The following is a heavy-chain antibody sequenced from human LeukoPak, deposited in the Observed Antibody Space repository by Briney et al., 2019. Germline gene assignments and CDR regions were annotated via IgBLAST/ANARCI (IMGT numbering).Heavy chain of an antibody. CDR3: TTIMTIVTHNFDY. CDR2: IKSNSDGRTT. V-gene: IGHV3-15*01. J-gene: IGHJ4*02. D-gene: IGHD4/OR15-4a*01. Sequence: PGGSLRLSCAGSGFTFGVAWMTWVRQAPGKGLEWLGRIKSNSDGRTTDYAAPVKGRFTISRDDSKNMLYLQMNSLKTEDTAVYYCTTIMTIVTHNFDYWGQGTLVTVSS. CDR1: GFTFGVAW.